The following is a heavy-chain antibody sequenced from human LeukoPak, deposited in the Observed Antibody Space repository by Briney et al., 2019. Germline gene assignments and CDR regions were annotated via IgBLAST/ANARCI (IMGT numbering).Heavy chain of an antibody. CDR3: ARTTYYYDSSPDY. V-gene: IGHV1-69*04. CDR2: IIPILGIA. J-gene: IGHJ4*02. CDR1: GYTFTSYD. D-gene: IGHD3-22*01. Sequence: GASVKVSCKASGYTFTSYDINWVRQAPGQGLEWMGRIIPILGIANYAQKFQGRVTITADKSTSTAYMELSSLRSEDTAVYYCARTTYYYDSSPDYWGQGTLVTVSS.